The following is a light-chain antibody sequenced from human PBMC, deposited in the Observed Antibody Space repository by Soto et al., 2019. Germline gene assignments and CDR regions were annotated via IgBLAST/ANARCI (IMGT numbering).Light chain of an antibody. J-gene: IGKJ1*01. V-gene: IGKV3-20*01. Sequence: EIVLTQSPGTLSLSPGERATLSCRASQSVSSSYLAWYQQKPGQAPRLLIYGTSSRATAIPDRFSGSGSGTDFTLTISRLEPEDFAVYYCQQYDSSSWTFGQGTEVDIK. CDR3: QQYDSSSWT. CDR1: QSVSSSY. CDR2: GTS.